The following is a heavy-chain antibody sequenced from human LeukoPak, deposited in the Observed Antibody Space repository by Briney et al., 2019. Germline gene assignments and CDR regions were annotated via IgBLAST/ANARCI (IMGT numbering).Heavy chain of an antibody. D-gene: IGHD3-22*01. V-gene: IGHV4-59*08. CDR2: LHYSGTA. J-gene: IGHJ4*02. Sequence: SETLSLTCTVSGGSVSSYYWSWIRQSPEKGLECIGFLHYSGTANYNPSLKSRVTISVDTSKNQFSLKLSSVTAADTAVYYCATHDLRVGGPYYFDYWGQGALVTVSS. CDR1: GGSVSSYY. CDR3: ATHDLRVGGPYYFDY.